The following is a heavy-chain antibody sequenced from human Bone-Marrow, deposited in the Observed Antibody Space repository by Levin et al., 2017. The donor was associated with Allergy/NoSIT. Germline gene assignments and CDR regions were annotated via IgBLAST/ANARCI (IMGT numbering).Heavy chain of an antibody. J-gene: IGHJ6*04. CDR1: GFTFSSYS. CDR3: ARDRGCSGWYVPARRGQDV. V-gene: IGHV3-21*01. CDR2: ISSSSSYI. Sequence: GESLKISCAASGFTFSSYSMNWVRQAPGKGLEWVSSISSSSSYIYYADSVKGRFTISRDNAKNSLYLQMNSLRGEDTAVYYCARDRGCSGWYVPARRGQDVWGKGTTVTVSS. D-gene: IGHD6-19*01.